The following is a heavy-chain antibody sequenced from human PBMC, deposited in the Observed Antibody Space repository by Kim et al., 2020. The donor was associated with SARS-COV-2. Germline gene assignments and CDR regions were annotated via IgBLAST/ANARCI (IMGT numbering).Heavy chain of an antibody. CDR1: GFTFSSYG. V-gene: IGHV3-30*18. D-gene: IGHD6-13*01. CDR2: ISYDGSNK. J-gene: IGHJ4*02. CDR3: AKDLRAAAAGIWDY. Sequence: GGSLRLSCAASGFTFSSYGMHWVRQAPGKGLEWVAVISYDGSNKYYADSVKGRFTISRDNSKNTLYLQMNSLRAEDTAVYYCAKDLRAAAAGIWDYWGQGTLVTVSS.